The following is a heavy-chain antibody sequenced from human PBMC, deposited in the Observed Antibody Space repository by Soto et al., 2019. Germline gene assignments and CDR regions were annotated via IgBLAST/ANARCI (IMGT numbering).Heavy chain of an antibody. Sequence: QVQLQESGPGLVKPSETLSLTCTVSGGSVSSGSYYWSWIRQPPGKGLEWIEYIYYSGSTNYNPSLKSRVTISVDTSKNQFSLKLSSVTAADTAVYYCARGIKARSYYAYYYYGMDVWGQGTTVTVSS. D-gene: IGHD1-26*01. V-gene: IGHV4-61*01. CDR2: IYYSGST. CDR1: GGSVSSGSYY. J-gene: IGHJ6*02. CDR3: ARGIKARSYYAYYYYGMDV.